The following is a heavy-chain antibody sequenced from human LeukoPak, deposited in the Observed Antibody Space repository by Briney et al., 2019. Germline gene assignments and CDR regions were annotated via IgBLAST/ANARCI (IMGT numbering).Heavy chain of an antibody. D-gene: IGHD1-26*01. CDR1: GFTFSDYY. CDR3: IIWETSHDAFDI. Sequence: GGSLRLSCTASGFTFSDYYMSWIRQAPGKGLEWVSYISRGGSTTYYADSVKGRFTISRDNAKNSLYLQMNSLSAEDTAVYYCIIWETSHDAFDIWGQGTMVTVSS. J-gene: IGHJ3*02. V-gene: IGHV3-11*01. CDR2: ISRGGSTT.